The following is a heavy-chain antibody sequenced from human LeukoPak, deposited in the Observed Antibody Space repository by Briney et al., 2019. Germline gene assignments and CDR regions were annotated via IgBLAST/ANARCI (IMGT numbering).Heavy chain of an antibody. CDR2: IYSGDST. Sequence: GGSLRLSCAASGFTVSSNYMSWVRQAPGKGLEWVSVIYSGDSTYYADSVKGRFTISRDNSKNTLYLQMNNVRAEDTAVYFCAKDTIMVLTYLFDYWGQGTLVTVSS. J-gene: IGHJ4*02. CDR3: AKDTIMVLTYLFDY. D-gene: IGHD2-21*02. V-gene: IGHV3-53*05. CDR1: GFTVSSNY.